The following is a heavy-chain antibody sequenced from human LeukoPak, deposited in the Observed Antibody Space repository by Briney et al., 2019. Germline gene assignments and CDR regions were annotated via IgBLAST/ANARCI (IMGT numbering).Heavy chain of an antibody. CDR1: GGSFSGYY. CDR2: INHSGST. D-gene: IGHD4-11*01. V-gene: IGHV4-34*01. Sequence: PSETLSLTCAVYGGSFSGYYWSWIRQSPGKGLEWIGEINHSGSTNYNPSLKSRVTISVDTSKNQFSLKLSSVTAADTAVYYCASGYTIDYWGQGTLVTVSS. CDR3: ASGYTIDY. J-gene: IGHJ4*02.